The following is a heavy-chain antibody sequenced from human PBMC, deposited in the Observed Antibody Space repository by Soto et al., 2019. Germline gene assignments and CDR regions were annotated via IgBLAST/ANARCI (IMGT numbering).Heavy chain of an antibody. CDR2: INPSPSGGST. CDR1: GYTFTNYY. CDR3: ARANYYDSSGYTAEYFQH. J-gene: IGHJ1*01. D-gene: IGHD3-22*01. V-gene: IGHV1-46*01. Sequence: ASVKVSCKASGYTFTNYYLHWVRQAPGQGPEWMGMINPSPSGGSTNYAQKFQGRVTITADESTSTAYMELSSLRSEDTAVYYCARANYYDSSGYTAEYFQHWGQGPLVTVSS.